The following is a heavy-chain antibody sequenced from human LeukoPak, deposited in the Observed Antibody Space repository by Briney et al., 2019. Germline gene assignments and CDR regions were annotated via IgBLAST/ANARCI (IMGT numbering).Heavy chain of an antibody. J-gene: IGHJ4*02. CDR3: AKDGQGLTYYFDY. Sequence: GGSLRLSCVASGFTFSSYGMHWVRQAPAEGLEWVAVISDDGSKKYYVDSVKGRFTISRDNSKNTLYLQMNSLRAEDTAVYYCAKDGQGLTYYFDYWGQGTLVTVSS. D-gene: IGHD3-16*01. V-gene: IGHV3-30*18. CDR1: GFTFSSYG. CDR2: ISDDGSKK.